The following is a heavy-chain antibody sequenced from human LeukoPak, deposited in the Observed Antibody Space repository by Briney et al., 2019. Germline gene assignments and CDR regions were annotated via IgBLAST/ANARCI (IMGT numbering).Heavy chain of an antibody. Sequence: GGSLRLSCAASGFTFSDYYMSWIRQAPGKGLEWVSYISSSGSTIYYSDSVKGRFTISRDNAKNSLYLQMNSLRAEDTAVYYCARDAQLALSRWFDPWGQGTLVTVSS. V-gene: IGHV3-11*04. CDR3: ARDAQLALSRWFDP. CDR1: GFTFSDYY. CDR2: ISSSGSTI. J-gene: IGHJ5*02. D-gene: IGHD6-6*01.